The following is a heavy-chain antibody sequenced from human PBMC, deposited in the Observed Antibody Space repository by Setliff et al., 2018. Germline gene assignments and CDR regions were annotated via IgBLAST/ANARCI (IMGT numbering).Heavy chain of an antibody. J-gene: IGHJ6*03. D-gene: IGHD6-19*01. V-gene: IGHV4-34*01. CDR3: AREQWLDPPGYYYMDV. CDR2: INHSGST. Sequence: SETLSLTCAVYGGSFSGYYWSWIRQPPGKRLEWIGEINHSGSTNYNPSLKSRVTMSIDTSKSQFSLKLNSVTAADMAVYYCAREQWLDPPGYYYMDVWAKGTTVTVSS. CDR1: GGSFSGYY.